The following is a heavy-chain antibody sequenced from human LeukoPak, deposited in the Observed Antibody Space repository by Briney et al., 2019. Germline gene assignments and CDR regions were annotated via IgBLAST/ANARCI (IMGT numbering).Heavy chain of an antibody. D-gene: IGHD7-27*01. J-gene: IGHJ5*02. CDR3: ARGQEKANWGSGDWFDP. CDR2: INPSGGST. Sequence: GASVKVSCKASGYTFTSYYMHWVRQAPGQGLEWMGIINPSGGSTSYAQKFQGRVTMTRDTSTSTVYMELSSLRSEDTAVYYCARGQEKANWGSGDWFDPWGQGTLVTVSS. V-gene: IGHV1-46*01. CDR1: GYTFTSYY.